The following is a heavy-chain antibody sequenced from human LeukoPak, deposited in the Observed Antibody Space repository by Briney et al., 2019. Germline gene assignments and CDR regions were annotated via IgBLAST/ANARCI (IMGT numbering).Heavy chain of an antibody. J-gene: IGHJ6*02. V-gene: IGHV3-23*01. CDR1: GFTFSSYA. CDR2: ISGSGGST. CDR3: AKEKPGDYPYYYYGMDV. Sequence: GGSLRLSCAASGFTFSSYAMSWVRQAPGKGLEWVSAISGSGGSTYYADSVKGRFTISRDNSKNTLYLQMNSLRAEDTAVYYCAKEKPGDYPYYYYGMDVWGQGTTVTVSS. D-gene: IGHD4-17*01.